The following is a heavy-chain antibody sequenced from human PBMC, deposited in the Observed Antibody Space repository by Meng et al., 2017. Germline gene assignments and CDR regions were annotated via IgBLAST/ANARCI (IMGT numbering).Heavy chain of an antibody. Sequence: QGQLVQSGAEVKKPGASVKVSCKASGYTFNSYYMHWVRQAPGQGLEWMGIINPSGGSTSYAQKFQGRVTMTRDTSTSTVYMELSSLRSEDTAVYYCASSSGWGDPVYDYWGQGTLVTVSS. D-gene: IGHD2-21*01. CDR2: INPSGGST. CDR1: GYTFNSYY. V-gene: IGHV1-46*02. J-gene: IGHJ4*02. CDR3: ASSSGWGDPVYDY.